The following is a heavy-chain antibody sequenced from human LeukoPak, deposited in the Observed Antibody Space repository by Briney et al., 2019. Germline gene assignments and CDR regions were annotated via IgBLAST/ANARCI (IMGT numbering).Heavy chain of an antibody. V-gene: IGHV4-4*07. CDR2: IYTSGST. CDR1: GGSISSYY. CDR3: ARDRGYGDYLNAFDI. J-gene: IGHJ3*02. D-gene: IGHD4-17*01. Sequence: ASETLSLTCTVSGGSISSYYWSWIRQPAGKGLEWIGRIYTSGSTNYNPSLKRRVTMSVDTSKNQFSLKLSSVTAADTAVYYCARDRGYGDYLNAFDIWGQGTMVTVSS.